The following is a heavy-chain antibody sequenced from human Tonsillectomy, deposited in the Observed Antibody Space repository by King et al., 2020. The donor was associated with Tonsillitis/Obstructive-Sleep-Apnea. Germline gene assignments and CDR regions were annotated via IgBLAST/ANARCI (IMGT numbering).Heavy chain of an antibody. Sequence: VQLQQWGAGLLKPSETLSLTCGVSGESFSAYYWSWIRQPPGKGLEWIGKINHSGSTNYSPSLKSRVTISIDTSKTQFSLKLSSVTAADTAVYFCARMVPAWLNAFDIWGQGTMVTVSS. CDR3: ARMVPAWLNAFDI. CDR1: GESFSAYY. CDR2: INHSGST. J-gene: IGHJ3*02. V-gene: IGHV4-34*01. D-gene: IGHD3-10*01.